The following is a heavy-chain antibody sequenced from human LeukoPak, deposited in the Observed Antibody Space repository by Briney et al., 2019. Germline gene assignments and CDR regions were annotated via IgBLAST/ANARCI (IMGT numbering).Heavy chain of an antibody. CDR2: IWYDGSNK. CDR1: GFTFSSYG. J-gene: IGHJ6*02. CDR3: AREYPPLFGVVIMSMDV. Sequence: GGSLRLSCAASGFTFSSYGMHWVRQAPGKGLEWVAVIWYDGSNKYYADSVKGRFTISRDKSKNTLYLQMNSLRAEDTAVYYCAREYPPLFGVVIMSMDVWGQGTTVTVSS. D-gene: IGHD3-3*01. V-gene: IGHV3-33*01.